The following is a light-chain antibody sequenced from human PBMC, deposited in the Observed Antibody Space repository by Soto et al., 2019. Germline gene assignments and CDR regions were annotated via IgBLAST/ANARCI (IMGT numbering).Light chain of an antibody. CDR3: TSYRRGPLYV. Sequence: QSALTQPASVSGSPGQSITISCTGISTDVSTSTFVSWYQHHPGKAPRLILYDVTHRPSGISTRFSGSKSGDTATLTISGLQAEDEADYFCTSYRRGPLYVFGSGTKLTVL. CDR2: DVT. CDR1: STDVSTSTF. J-gene: IGLJ1*01. V-gene: IGLV2-14*03.